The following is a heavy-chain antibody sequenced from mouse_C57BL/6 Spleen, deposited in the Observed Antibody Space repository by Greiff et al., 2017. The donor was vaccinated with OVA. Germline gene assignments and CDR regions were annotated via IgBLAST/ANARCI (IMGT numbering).Heavy chain of an antibody. D-gene: IGHD1-1*01. CDR2: INPNNGGT. V-gene: IGHV1-22*01. Sequence: VQLQQSGPELVKPGASVKMSCKASGYTFTDYNMHWVKQSPGKSLEWIGYINPNNGGTSYNQKFKGKATLTVNKSSSTAYMELRSLTSEDSAVYYCARSEGSGTVVAPYAMDYWGQGTSVTVSS. J-gene: IGHJ4*01. CDR3: ARSEGSGTVVAPYAMDY. CDR1: GYTFTDYN.